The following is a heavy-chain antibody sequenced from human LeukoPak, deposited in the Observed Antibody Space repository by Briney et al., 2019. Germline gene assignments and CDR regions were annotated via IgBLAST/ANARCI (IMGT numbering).Heavy chain of an antibody. CDR3: ASYSSSSRRDY. CDR1: GLTVSSNC. CDR2: IYAGGST. Sequence: QPGGSLRLSCAASGLTVSSNCMSWVRQAPGKGLEWVSAIYAGGSTYYADSVKGRFTLSRDNSKNTLYLQMNSLRAEDTAVYYCASYSSSSRRDYWGQGTLVTVSS. D-gene: IGHD6-6*01. V-gene: IGHV3-53*01. J-gene: IGHJ4*02.